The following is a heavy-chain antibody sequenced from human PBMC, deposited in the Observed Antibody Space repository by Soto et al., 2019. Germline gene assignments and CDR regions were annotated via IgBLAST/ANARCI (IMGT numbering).Heavy chain of an antibody. CDR3: ARVITMVRGATPHGMDV. Sequence: SGGSLRLSCAASGFTFSSYGMHWVRQAPGKGLEWVAVIWYDGSNKYYADSVKGRFTISRDNSKNTLYLQMNSLRAEDTAVYYCARVITMVRGATPHGMDVWGQGTTVTVSS. D-gene: IGHD3-10*01. CDR2: IWYDGSNK. J-gene: IGHJ6*02. CDR1: GFTFSSYG. V-gene: IGHV3-33*01.